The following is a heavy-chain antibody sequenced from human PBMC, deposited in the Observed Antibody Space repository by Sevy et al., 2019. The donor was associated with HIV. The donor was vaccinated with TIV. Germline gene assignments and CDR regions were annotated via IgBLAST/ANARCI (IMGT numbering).Heavy chain of an antibody. J-gene: IGHJ4*02. CDR1: GYTFTDYY. V-gene: IGHV1-2*06. CDR3: AGYCSSTSCYAPPFDY. CDR2: INPKSGGT. Sequence: ASVKVSCKASGYTFTDYYMHWVRQAPGQGLEWMGRINPKSGGTNYAQKFQGRVTMTRDTSISTAYMELSRLRSDDTAVYYCAGYCSSTSCYAPPFDYWGQGTLVTVSS. D-gene: IGHD2-2*01.